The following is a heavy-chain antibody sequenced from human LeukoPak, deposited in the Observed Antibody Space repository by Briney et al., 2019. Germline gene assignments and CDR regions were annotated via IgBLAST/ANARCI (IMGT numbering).Heavy chain of an antibody. Sequence: ASVKVSCKVSGYTLTELSMHWVRQAPGKGLEWMGGFDPEDGETIYAQKFQGRVTMTEDTSTDTAYMELSSLRSGDTAVYYCATINPYAVGFDYWGQGTLVTVSS. CDR1: GYTLTELS. J-gene: IGHJ4*02. V-gene: IGHV1-24*01. CDR3: ATINPYAVGFDY. D-gene: IGHD4-23*01. CDR2: FDPEDGET.